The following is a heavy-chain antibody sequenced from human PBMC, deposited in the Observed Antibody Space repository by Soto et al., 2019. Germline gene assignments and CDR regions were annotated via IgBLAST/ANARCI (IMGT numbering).Heavy chain of an antibody. Sequence: QVQLVQSGGEVKKPGASVTVSCKASGYTFINYHITWVRQAPGQGLEWMAWINTYNGMTDYAQRFQGRVPMTRDTXXXXXXXXXXXXXXXXXXXXXXXXXXXXEMATDWGQGTLVTVSS. CDR1: GYTFINYH. J-gene: IGHJ4*02. V-gene: IGHV1-18*01. CDR3: XXXXXXEMATD. CDR2: INTYNGMT. D-gene: IGHD5-12*01.